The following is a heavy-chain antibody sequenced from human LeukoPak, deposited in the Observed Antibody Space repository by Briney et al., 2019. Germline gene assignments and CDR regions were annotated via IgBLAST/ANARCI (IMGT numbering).Heavy chain of an antibody. Sequence: ASETLSLTCTVSGGSISGFYWSWLRQPPGKGLEWIGYIHYSGSTNYNPSLKSRVTISVDTSKNQFSLKLNSVTAADTAVYYCARQDNDYPYYFDYWGQGTLVTVSS. CDR1: GGSISGFY. CDR3: ARQDNDYPYYFDY. D-gene: IGHD4-11*01. V-gene: IGHV4-59*08. J-gene: IGHJ4*02. CDR2: IHYSGST.